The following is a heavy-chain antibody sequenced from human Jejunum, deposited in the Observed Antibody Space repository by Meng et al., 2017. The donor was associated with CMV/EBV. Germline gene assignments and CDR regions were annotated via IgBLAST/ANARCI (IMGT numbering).Heavy chain of an antibody. J-gene: IGHJ4*02. CDR2: ITPSSGGT. CDR3: VRANLGSADY. CDR1: RYTFTGYY. Sequence: HEQLLQSGAELKKPGASVKVTCKASRYTFTGYYMHWLRQAPRQGLEWVGRITPSSGGTTDAQKFQGRVTMTRDTSISTAYMELSSLRSDDAAIYYCVRANLGSADYWGQGTLVTVSS. V-gene: IGHV1-2*06. D-gene: IGHD7-27*01.